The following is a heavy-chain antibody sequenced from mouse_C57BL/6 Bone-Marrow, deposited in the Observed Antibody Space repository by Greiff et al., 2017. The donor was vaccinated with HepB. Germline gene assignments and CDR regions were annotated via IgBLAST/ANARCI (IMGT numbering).Heavy chain of an antibody. D-gene: IGHD2-3*01. V-gene: IGHV1-26*01. CDR2: INPNNGGT. J-gene: IGHJ3*01. CDR1: GYTFTDYY. Sequence: VQLQQSGPELVKPGASVKISCKASGYTFTDYYMNWVKQSHGKSLEWIGDINPNNGGTSYNQKFKGKATLTVDKSSSTAYMELRSLTSEDSAVYYCASNYDGYYAGFAYWGQGTLVTVSA. CDR3: ASNYDGYYAGFAY.